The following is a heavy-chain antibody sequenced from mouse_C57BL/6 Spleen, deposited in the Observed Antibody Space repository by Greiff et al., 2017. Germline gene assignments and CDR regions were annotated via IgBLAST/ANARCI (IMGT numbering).Heavy chain of an antibody. J-gene: IGHJ2*01. CDR3: ARAPVLYYFDY. Sequence: EVQRVESGGGLVQPGGSLSLSCAASGFTFTDYYMSWVRQPPGKALEWLGFIRNKANGYTTEYSASVKGRFTISRDNSQSILYLQMNALRAEDSATYYCARAPVLYYFDYWGQGTTLTVSS. CDR2: IRNKANGYTT. V-gene: IGHV7-3*01. CDR1: GFTFTDYY. D-gene: IGHD5-1*01.